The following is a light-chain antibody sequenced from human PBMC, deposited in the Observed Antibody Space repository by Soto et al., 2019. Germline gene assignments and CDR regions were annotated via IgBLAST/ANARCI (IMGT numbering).Light chain of an antibody. CDR3: QQYNDWPPVT. Sequence: EIVMTQSPGTLSVSPGERTTLSCRASQSVSSNLAWYQQKPGQAPRLLIYGASTRATGTPARFSGRGSGTDFTLTISSLQSEDFAVYYCQQYNDWPPVTFGGGTKVEIK. J-gene: IGKJ4*01. CDR2: GAS. CDR1: QSVSSN. V-gene: IGKV3-15*01.